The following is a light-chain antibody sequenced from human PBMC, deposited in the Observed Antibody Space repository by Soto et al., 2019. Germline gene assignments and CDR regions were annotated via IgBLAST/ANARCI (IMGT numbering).Light chain of an antibody. CDR3: QHYHSYRRT. CDR1: QSIDTW. CDR2: QAS. J-gene: IGKJ2*02. V-gene: IGKV1-5*03. Sequence: DIQMTQSPSTLSASVGDRVTITCRASQSIDTWLAWYQQKPGKAPQVLINQASTLESAVPSRFSGSGSGTEFALTVTCLQRDDFASYFCQHYHSYRRTFAQGTTVDIK.